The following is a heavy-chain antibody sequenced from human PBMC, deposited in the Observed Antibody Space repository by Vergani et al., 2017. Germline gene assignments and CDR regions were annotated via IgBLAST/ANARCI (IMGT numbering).Heavy chain of an antibody. CDR2: INPSGGHT. CDR1: GYTFSNYY. V-gene: IGHV1-46*03. J-gene: IGHJ4*02. Sequence: QVQVVQSGAEVKKSGASVKVSCKTSGYTFSNYYMHWVRQAPGQGLEWMGIINPSGGHTNYAQKLQGRVTMTRDTSTSTVYMELSSLRSEDTAIYYCARGDYGILTGYRYWGQGTLVTFSA. CDR3: ARGDYGILTGYRY. D-gene: IGHD3-9*01.